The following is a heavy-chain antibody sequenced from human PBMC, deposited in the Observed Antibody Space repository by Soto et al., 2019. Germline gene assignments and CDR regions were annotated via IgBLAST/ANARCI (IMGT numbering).Heavy chain of an antibody. Sequence: SVKVSCEACRVTFSSYSLSWLCQAPGQGLEWMGRIIPILGIANYAQKFQGRVTITADKSTSTAYMELSSLRSEDTAVYYCARMSGTGIESFDYWGQGTLVTVS. CDR2: IIPILGIA. CDR1: RVTFSSYS. J-gene: IGHJ4*02. D-gene: IGHD7-27*01. CDR3: ARMSGTGIESFDY. V-gene: IGHV1-69*02.